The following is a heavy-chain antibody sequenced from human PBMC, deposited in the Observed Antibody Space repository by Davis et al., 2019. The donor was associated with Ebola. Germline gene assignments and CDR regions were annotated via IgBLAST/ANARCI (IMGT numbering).Heavy chain of an antibody. D-gene: IGHD3-22*01. Sequence: GGSLRLSCAASGFTFSSYSMNWVRQAPWKGLEWDSSISSSSSYIYYEDSVKGRFIISRDNSKNTLDLQMRSLKIEDTAVYYCVKGSITMTVVVYFDLWGQGTLVTVSS. CDR1: GFTFSSYS. CDR3: VKGSITMTVVVYFDL. J-gene: IGHJ4*02. V-gene: IGHV3-21*01. CDR2: ISSSSSYI.